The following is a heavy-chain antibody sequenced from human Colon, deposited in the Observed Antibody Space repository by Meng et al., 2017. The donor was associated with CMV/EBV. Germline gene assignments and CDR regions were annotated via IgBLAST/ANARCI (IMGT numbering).Heavy chain of an antibody. V-gene: IGHV2-5*02. D-gene: IGHD2-2*01. CDR3: AHKSLPAAFFDY. CDR1: GFSLNTYEVG. CDR2: IYWDDDK. J-gene: IGHJ4*02. Sequence: HITLKESGPMLVKPTRTLPLTVTFSGFSLNTYEVGVGWFRQPPGKAPEWLALIYWDDDKRYRSSLGNRLTLTHDASKNQVVLTMTDMDPVDTATYYCAHKSLPAAFFDYWSQGTLVTVSS.